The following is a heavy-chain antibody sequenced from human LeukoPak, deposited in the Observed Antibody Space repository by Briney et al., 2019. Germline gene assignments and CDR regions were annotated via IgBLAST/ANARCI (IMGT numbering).Heavy chain of an antibody. Sequence: SETLSFTCTVSGGSIGSGSYYWSWIRQPAGKGLEWIGRIYTSGSTNYNPSLKSRVTISVDTSKNQFSLKLSSVTAADTAMYYCARGTLYSGWSYYFDYWGQGSQVTVSS. J-gene: IGHJ4*02. V-gene: IGHV4-61*02. CDR2: IYTSGST. CDR3: ARGTLYSGWSYYFDY. D-gene: IGHD6-19*01. CDR1: GGSIGSGSYY.